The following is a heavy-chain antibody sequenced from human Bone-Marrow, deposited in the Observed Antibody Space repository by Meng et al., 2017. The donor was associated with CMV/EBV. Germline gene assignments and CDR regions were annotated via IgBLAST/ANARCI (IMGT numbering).Heavy chain of an antibody. V-gene: IGHV4-38-2*02. CDR2: IYYSGST. CDR1: GYSISSGYY. Sequence: SETLSLTCTVSGYSISSGYYWGWIRQPPGKGLEWIGSIYYSGSTYYNPSLKSRITISVDTSKNQFSLKLSSVTAADTAVYYCARGLGGVLMVYARRGPWSYAFDIWGQGTMVTVSS. J-gene: IGHJ3*02. CDR3: ARGLGGVLMVYARRGPWSYAFDI. D-gene: IGHD2-8*01.